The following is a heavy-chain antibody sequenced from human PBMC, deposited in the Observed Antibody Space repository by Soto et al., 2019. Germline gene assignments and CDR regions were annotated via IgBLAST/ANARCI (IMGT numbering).Heavy chain of an antibody. CDR2: MSYSGST. D-gene: IGHD2-15*01. J-gene: IGHJ3*02. Sequence: SETLSLTCTVSGGSISSGTYYWSWIRQHPGKGLEWIAYMSYSGSTYYNPSLKTRVIISLDTSTNQCSLKLSSVTAAATAAYFCARYCSGGTCQYSFYICGQRTMVGVSS. CDR1: GGSISSGTYY. CDR3: ARYCSGGTCQYSFYI. V-gene: IGHV4-31*03.